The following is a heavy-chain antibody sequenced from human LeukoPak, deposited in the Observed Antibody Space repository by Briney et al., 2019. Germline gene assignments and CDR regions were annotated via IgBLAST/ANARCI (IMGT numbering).Heavy chain of an antibody. V-gene: IGHV3-7*01. Sequence: AGSLRLSCEAYGFNFSDYWMTWVRQAPGKGLEWVANIKEDGSEKYYVDSVRGRFTISRDNAKNSLYLQMNSMRADDTAVYYCAELGITMIGGVWGKGTTVTISS. D-gene: IGHD3-10*02. CDR2: IKEDGSEK. CDR1: GFNFSDYW. J-gene: IGHJ6*04. CDR3: AELGITMIGGV.